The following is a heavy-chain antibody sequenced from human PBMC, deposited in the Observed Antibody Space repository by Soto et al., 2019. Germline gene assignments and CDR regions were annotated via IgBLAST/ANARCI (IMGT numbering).Heavy chain of an antibody. J-gene: IGHJ4*02. V-gene: IGHV4-31*03. D-gene: IGHD6-13*01. CDR2: IYYSGST. Sequence: SETLSLTCTVSGGSISSGGYYWSWIRQHPGKGLEWIGYIYYSGSTYYNPSLKSRVTISVDTSKNQFSLKLSSVTAADTAVYYCARDNSAAAEYYFDYWGQGTLVTVSS. CDR3: ARDNSAAAEYYFDY. CDR1: GGSISSGGYY.